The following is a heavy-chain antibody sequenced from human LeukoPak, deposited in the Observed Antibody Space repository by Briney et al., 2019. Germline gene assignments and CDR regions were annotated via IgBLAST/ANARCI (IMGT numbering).Heavy chain of an antibody. CDR3: ARAQMEYSSSGLYYYYYMDV. CDR2: IIPIFGTA. J-gene: IGHJ6*03. D-gene: IGHD6-6*01. CDR1: GGTFSSYA. Sequence: SVTVSCKASGGTFSSYAISWVRQAPGQGLEWMGGIIPIFGTANYAQKFQGRVTITTDESTSTAYMELSSLRSEDTAVYYCARAQMEYSSSGLYYYYYMDVWGKGTTVTVSS. V-gene: IGHV1-69*05.